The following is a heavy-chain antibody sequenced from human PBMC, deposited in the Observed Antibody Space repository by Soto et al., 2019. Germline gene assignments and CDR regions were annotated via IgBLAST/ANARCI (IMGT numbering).Heavy chain of an antibody. CDR2: ISGSGDDT. CDR3: AKGATPHIDIEPYYLDY. D-gene: IGHD1-26*01. CDR1: GFTFSTYA. V-gene: IGHV3-23*01. J-gene: IGHJ4*02. Sequence: EVQVLESGGGLVQPGGSLRLSCAASGFTFSTYAMNWVRLSPGKGLEWVSTISGSGDDTYYADSVKGRFTISRDNSKYTLYLQMDSLRAEDTAVYYCAKGATPHIDIEPYYLDYWGQGNLVTVSS.